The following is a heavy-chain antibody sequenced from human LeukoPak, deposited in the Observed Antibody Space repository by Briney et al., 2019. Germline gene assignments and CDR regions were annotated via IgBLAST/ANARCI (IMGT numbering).Heavy chain of an antibody. CDR1: GFTFSSHA. CDR2: ISSNGGNT. J-gene: IGHJ4*02. CDR3: AKDQGSWSADY. V-gene: IGHV3-64*01. Sequence: GGSLRLSCAASGFTFSSHAMYWVRQAPGKGLEFVSVISSNGGNTYYPNSVKGGFTISRDNSKNTLYLQMGSLRAEDMAVYYCAKDQGSWSADYWGQGTLVTVSS. D-gene: IGHD2-15*01.